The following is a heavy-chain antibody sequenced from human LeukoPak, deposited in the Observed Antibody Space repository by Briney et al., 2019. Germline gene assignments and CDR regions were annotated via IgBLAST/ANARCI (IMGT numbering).Heavy chain of an antibody. CDR1: GFTVSSNY. Sequence: GGSLRLSCAASGFTVSSNYMSWVRQAPGKGLEWVSVIYSGGSTYYADSVKGRFTISRENSKNTLYLQMNSLRAEDTAVYYCARAQYDFWSGYPFYYYYMDVWGKGTTVTVSS. V-gene: IGHV3-53*01. J-gene: IGHJ6*03. CDR3: ARAQYDFWSGYPFYYYYMDV. CDR2: IYSGGST. D-gene: IGHD3-3*01.